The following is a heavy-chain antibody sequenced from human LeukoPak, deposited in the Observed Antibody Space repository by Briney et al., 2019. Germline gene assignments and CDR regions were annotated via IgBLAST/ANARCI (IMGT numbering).Heavy chain of an antibody. D-gene: IGHD3-10*01. J-gene: IGHJ4*02. V-gene: IGHV3-30*18. CDR1: GFTFSSYG. CDR3: AKDNQLYYYGSGTPYYFDY. Sequence: GGSLRLSCAASGFTFSSYGMHWVRQAPGKGLEWVAVISYDGSNKYYADSVKGRFTISRDNSKNTLYLQMNSLRAEDTAVYYCAKDNQLYYYGSGTPYYFDYWGQGTLVTVSS. CDR2: ISYDGSNK.